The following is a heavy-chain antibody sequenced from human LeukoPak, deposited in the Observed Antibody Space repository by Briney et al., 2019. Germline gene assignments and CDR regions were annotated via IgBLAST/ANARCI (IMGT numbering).Heavy chain of an antibody. J-gene: IGHJ4*02. CDR2: IYESGST. CDR1: GGSISGYY. CDR3: ARDLYDHDSSGYYEF. V-gene: IGHV4-59*01. Sequence: NASETLSLTCTVSGGSISGYYWSWIRQPPGKALEWIGYIYESGSTDYNPSLKSRVTISRDTSKNQVSLKLTSVTTADTAVYYCARDLYDHDSSGYYEFWGQGTLVTVSS. D-gene: IGHD3-22*01.